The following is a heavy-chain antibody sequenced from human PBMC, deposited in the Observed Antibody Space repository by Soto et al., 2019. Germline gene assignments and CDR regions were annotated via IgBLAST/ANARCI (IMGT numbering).Heavy chain of an antibody. D-gene: IGHD5-12*01. CDR3: ARVGYPASLDY. CDR2: INSDGGST. V-gene: IGHV3-74*01. CDR1: GFTFSSYW. J-gene: IGHJ4*02. Sequence: EVQLVESGGGLVQPGGFLRLSCAASGFTFSSYWMHWVRQGPGKGLVWVSRINSDGGSTSYADSVKGRFTISRDNAKNTLYLQMNSLRAEDTAVYYCARVGYPASLDYWGQGTLVTVSP.